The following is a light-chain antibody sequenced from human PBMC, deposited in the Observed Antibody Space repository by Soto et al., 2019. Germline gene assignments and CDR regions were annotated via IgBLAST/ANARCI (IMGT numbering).Light chain of an antibody. Sequence: ILLTQAPGTLSVSRGERATLSCRASQSITSNFLAWYQQKPGQAPRLLIYGASSRATGIPDRFSGSGSERDFTLTINRLEPEDFAVYFCQQYGRSPLMYTFGQGTKVDIK. CDR2: GAS. V-gene: IGKV3-20*01. CDR1: QSITSNF. CDR3: QQYGRSPLMYT. J-gene: IGKJ2*01.